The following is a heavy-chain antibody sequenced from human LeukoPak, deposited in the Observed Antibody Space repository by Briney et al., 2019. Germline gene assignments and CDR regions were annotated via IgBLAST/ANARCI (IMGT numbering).Heavy chain of an antibody. CDR3: ARDRGFGEEGDFDP. V-gene: IGHV4-31*03. Sequence: LSLTCPVSGGSISSGGYYWSWIRQHPGKGLEWIGYIYYSGSTYYNPSLKSRVTISVDTSKNQFSLKLSSVTAADTAVYYCARDRGFGEEGDFDPWGQGTLVTVSS. CDR2: IYYSGST. D-gene: IGHD3-10*01. CDR1: GGSISSGGYY. J-gene: IGHJ5*02.